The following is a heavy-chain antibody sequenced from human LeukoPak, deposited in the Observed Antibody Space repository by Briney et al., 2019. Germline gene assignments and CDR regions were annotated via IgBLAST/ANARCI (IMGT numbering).Heavy chain of an antibody. J-gene: IGHJ6*02. D-gene: IGHD5-18*01. CDR3: AKDAADTAMATNDYGMDV. CDR2: ISGSGGST. Sequence: GGSLRLSCAASRFTFSSYAMSCGRQGPGEGLERVSGISGSGGSTYYADSVKGRFTISRDNPKNTLYLQRNSLRAEDTAVYYCAKDAADTAMATNDYGMDVWGQGTTVIVSS. CDR1: RFTFSSYA. V-gene: IGHV3-23*01.